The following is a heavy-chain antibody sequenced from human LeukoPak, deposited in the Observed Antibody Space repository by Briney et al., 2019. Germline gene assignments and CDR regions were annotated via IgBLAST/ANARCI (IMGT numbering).Heavy chain of an antibody. CDR3: ARPYYYDSRIDP. CDR1: GGSISSGDYY. D-gene: IGHD3-22*01. CDR2: MYYSGST. Sequence: PSETLSLTCTVSGGSISSGDYYWSWIRQPPGKGLEWIAYMYYSGSTYYNPTLKSRVTMSADTSKNQLSLKLSSVTAADTAVYYCARPYYYDSRIDPWGQGILVTVSS. J-gene: IGHJ5*02. V-gene: IGHV4-30-4*01.